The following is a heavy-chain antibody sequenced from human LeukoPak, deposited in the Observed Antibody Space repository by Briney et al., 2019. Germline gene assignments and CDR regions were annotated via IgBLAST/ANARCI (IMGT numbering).Heavy chain of an antibody. CDR3: ERASGIVVVPAAKEFDY. J-gene: IGHJ4*02. V-gene: IGHV3-21*01. CDR1: GFTFSIYS. CDR2: IMSNSSYI. D-gene: IGHD2-2*01. Sequence: GGSLRLSCAPSGFTFSIYSMNWVRHAPGEGLEWLSSIMSNSSYIYYADSVKGRFTISRDNAKNSLYLQMNSLRAEDTAVYYCERASGIVVVPAAKEFDYWGQGTLVTVSS.